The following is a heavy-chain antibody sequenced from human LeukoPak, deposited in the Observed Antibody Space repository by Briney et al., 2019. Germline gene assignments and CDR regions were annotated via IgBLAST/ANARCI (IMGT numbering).Heavy chain of an antibody. Sequence: SGGSLRLSCAASGFAFSRPAMHWLRQAPGKGLEWVGRIRSKPNNYATTYSASVEGRFIISRDDSKNTAYLQMDSLKTEDTAVYYCTGNYYGSGSYADFDYWGQGTLVTVSS. CDR2: IRSKPNNYAT. J-gene: IGHJ4*02. V-gene: IGHV3-73*01. D-gene: IGHD3-10*01. CDR3: TGNYYGSGSYADFDY. CDR1: GFAFSRPA.